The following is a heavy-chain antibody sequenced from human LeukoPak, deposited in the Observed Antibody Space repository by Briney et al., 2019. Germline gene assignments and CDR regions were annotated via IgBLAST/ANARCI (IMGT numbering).Heavy chain of an antibody. Sequence: QPGGSLRLSRAASGFTFSTYFMHWVRQAPGKGLVWVSRINSDGSTTSHADSVKGRFTISRDNSKNTLYLQMNSLRAEDTAVYYCARALSRHGFDYWGQGTLVTVSS. CDR1: GFTFSTYF. CDR3: ARALSRHGFDY. CDR2: INSDGSTT. D-gene: IGHD3-16*02. V-gene: IGHV3-74*01. J-gene: IGHJ4*02.